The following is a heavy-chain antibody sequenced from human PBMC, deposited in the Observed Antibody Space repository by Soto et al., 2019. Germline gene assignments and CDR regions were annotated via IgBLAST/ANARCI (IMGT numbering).Heavy chain of an antibody. CDR3: ARGWVSEIDYVQRVDT. V-gene: IGHV4-30-4*08. Sequence: QVQLQESGPGLVKPSQTLSITCTVSGGSVSSGDYFWTWIRQSPGKGLDWIGYVSHIGSTYYNTSLTSRAKVSPEPPKNQFSLKLTAVTAADTAVFYCARGWVSEIDYVQRVDTWGQGALVTVA. D-gene: IGHD3-16*01. CDR1: GGSVSSGDYF. CDR2: VSHIGST. J-gene: IGHJ5*02.